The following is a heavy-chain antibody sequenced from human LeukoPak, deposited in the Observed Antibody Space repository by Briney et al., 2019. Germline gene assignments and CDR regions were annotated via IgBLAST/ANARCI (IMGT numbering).Heavy chain of an antibody. CDR2: IIPIFGTA. J-gene: IGHJ4*02. CDR1: GGTFSSYA. Sequence: ASVKVPCKASGGTFSSYAISWVRQDPGQGLEWMGGIIPIFGTANYAQKFQGRVTITADESTSTAYMEMSSLRSEDTAVYYCARDGRVYYFDYWGQGTLVTVSS. CDR3: ARDGRVYYFDY. D-gene: IGHD3-16*01. V-gene: IGHV1-69*13.